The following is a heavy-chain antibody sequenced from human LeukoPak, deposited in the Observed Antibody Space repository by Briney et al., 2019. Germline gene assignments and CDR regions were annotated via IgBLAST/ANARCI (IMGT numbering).Heavy chain of an antibody. CDR1: GFTFSSYA. CDR2: ISGSGGST. Sequence: PGGSLRLSCAASGFTFSSYAMNWVRQAPGKGLEWVSGISGSGGSTYYADSVKGRFTISRDYSKNTLCLQVNSLRAEDTAVYYCAKAIAVAGRSYYYYGMDVWGQGTTVTVSS. CDR3: AKAIAVAGRSYYYYGMDV. V-gene: IGHV3-23*01. J-gene: IGHJ6*02. D-gene: IGHD6-19*01.